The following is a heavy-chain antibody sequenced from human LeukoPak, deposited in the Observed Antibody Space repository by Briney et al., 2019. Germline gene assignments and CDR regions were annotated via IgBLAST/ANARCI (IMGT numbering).Heavy chain of an antibody. D-gene: IGHD5-12*01. CDR2: INHSGST. Sequence: SETLSLTCAVYGGSFSGYYCSWIRQPPGEGLEWIGEINHSGSTNYNPSLKSRVTISVDTSKNQFSLKLSSVTAADTAVYYCAAHIGFLYYYGMDVWGQGTTVTVSS. CDR1: GGSFSGYY. CDR3: AAHIGFLYYYGMDV. V-gene: IGHV4-34*01. J-gene: IGHJ6*02.